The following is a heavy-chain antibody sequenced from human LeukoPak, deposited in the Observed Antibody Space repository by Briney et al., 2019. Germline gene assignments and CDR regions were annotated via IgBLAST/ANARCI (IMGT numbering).Heavy chain of an antibody. V-gene: IGHV4-34*01. CDR3: ARLVVVAATGAYNWFDP. Sequence: SETLSLTCAVYGGSFSGYYWSWLRQPPGKGLEWIGEINHSGSTNYNPSLKSRVTISVDTSKNQFSLKLSSVTAADTAVYYCARLVVVAATGAYNWFDPWGQGTLVTVSS. J-gene: IGHJ5*02. D-gene: IGHD2-15*01. CDR1: GGSFSGYY. CDR2: INHSGST.